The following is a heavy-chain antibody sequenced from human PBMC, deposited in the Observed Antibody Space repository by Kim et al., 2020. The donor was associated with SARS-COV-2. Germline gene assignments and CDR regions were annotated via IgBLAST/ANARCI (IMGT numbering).Heavy chain of an antibody. CDR3: ARHGPIVGPYDY. CDR2: T. J-gene: IGHJ4*02. D-gene: IGHD1-26*01. Sequence: TRAGPSCQGQVTISADKSISTAYLQWSSLKASDTAMYYCARHGPIVGPYDYWGQGTLVTVSS. V-gene: IGHV5-51*01.